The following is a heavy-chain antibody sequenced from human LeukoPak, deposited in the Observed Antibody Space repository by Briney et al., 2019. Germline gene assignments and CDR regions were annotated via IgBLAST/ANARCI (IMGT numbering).Heavy chain of an antibody. CDR1: GGSFSGYY. Sequence: SETLSLTCVVYGGSFSGYYWSWIPRPPGKGLEWIGDFNHSGNTNYNPSLKSRVTISVDTSKNQFSLKLNSVTAADTAVYHCARVLSIVVVPGATFWFDPWGQGTLVTVSS. V-gene: IGHV4-34*01. CDR2: FNHSGNT. CDR3: ARVLSIVVVPGATFWFDP. J-gene: IGHJ5*02. D-gene: IGHD2-2*01.